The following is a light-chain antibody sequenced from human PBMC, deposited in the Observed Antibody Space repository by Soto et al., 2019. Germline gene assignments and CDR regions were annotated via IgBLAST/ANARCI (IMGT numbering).Light chain of an antibody. V-gene: IGLV2-18*02. Sequence: QSALTQPPSVSGSPGQSVTISCTGTSTDFVSYNRVSWYQQPPGTAPKLMIYEVSKRPSGVPDRFSGSKSGNTASLTISGLQAEDEADYYCCAYAGSSTLGFGGGTKVTVL. CDR3: CAYAGSSTLG. J-gene: IGLJ3*02. CDR2: EVS. CDR1: STDFVSYNR.